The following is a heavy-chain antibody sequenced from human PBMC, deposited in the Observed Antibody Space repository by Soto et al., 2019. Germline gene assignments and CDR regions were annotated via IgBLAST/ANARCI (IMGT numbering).Heavy chain of an antibody. CDR2: IYYSGST. Sequence: QLQLQESGPGLVKPSETLSLTCTVSGGSISSSSYYWGWIRQPPGKGLEWIGSIYYSGSTYYNPSLKSRVTIPGDTSKNQFSLKLSSVTAADTAVYYCASLGDSSGYHTVDYWGQGTLVTVSS. D-gene: IGHD3-22*01. V-gene: IGHV4-39*01. CDR3: ASLGDSSGYHTVDY. CDR1: GGSISSSSYY. J-gene: IGHJ4*02.